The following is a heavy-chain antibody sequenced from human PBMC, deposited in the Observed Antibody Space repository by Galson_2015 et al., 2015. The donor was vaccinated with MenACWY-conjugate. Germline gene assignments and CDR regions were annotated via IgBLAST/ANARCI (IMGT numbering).Heavy chain of an antibody. Sequence: SLRLSCAASGFTFSSYSMNWVRQAPGKGLEWVSYISSSSSTIYYADSVKGRFTISRDNAKNSLYLQMNSLRAEDTAVYYCARGGYSGSYLWDYWGQGTLVTVSS. CDR1: GFTFSSYS. J-gene: IGHJ4*02. D-gene: IGHD1-26*01. V-gene: IGHV3-48*01. CDR2: ISSSSSTI. CDR3: ARGGYSGSYLWDY.